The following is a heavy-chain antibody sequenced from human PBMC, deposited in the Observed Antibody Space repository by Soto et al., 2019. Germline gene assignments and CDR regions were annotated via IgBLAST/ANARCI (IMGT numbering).Heavy chain of an antibody. CDR1: GFTFSTYS. CDR3: VRDSAWGFDY. Sequence: EVQLVESGGGLVQPGGSLRLSCAASGFTFSTYSMNWVRQAPGKGLEWFSYITAGGTGVSYADPVKGRFTISRDNAKNSLYLQMNSLRDEDTAVYYCVRDSAWGFDYWGQGTLVTVSS. V-gene: IGHV3-48*02. J-gene: IGHJ4*02. D-gene: IGHD3-16*01. CDR2: ITAGGTGV.